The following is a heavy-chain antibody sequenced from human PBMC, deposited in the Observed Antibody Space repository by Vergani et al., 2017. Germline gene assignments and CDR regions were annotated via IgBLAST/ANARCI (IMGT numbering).Heavy chain of an antibody. CDR2: IYPSGGYT. CDR1: GYAFTSYH. CDR3: ARDGVTSMVRGVLSSTEVDP. D-gene: IGHD3-10*01. Sequence: QVHLVQSGAEVKKPGASVKVSCKASGYAFTSYHMHWVRQAPGQGLEWMGIIYPSGGYTRYSQKFQGRVTMTRDTSTSTVFMELSSLRSEDTAVYYCARDGVTSMVRGVLSSTEVDPWGQGTLVIVSS. V-gene: IGHV1-46*03. J-gene: IGHJ5*02.